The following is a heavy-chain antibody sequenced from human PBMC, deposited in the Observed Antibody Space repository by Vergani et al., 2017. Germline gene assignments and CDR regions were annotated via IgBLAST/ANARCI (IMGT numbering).Heavy chain of an antibody. CDR3: TTPTKWELRYYFDY. J-gene: IGHJ4*02. CDR2: IRSKANSYAT. V-gene: IGHV3-73*02. Sequence: EVQLVESGGGLVQPGGSLKLSCAASGFTFSGSAMHWVRQASGKGLEWVGRIRSKANSYATGYAASVKGRFTISRDDSKNTAYLQMNSLKTEDTAVYYCTTPTKWELRYYFDYWGQGTLVTVSS. D-gene: IGHD3-9*01. CDR1: GFTFSGSA.